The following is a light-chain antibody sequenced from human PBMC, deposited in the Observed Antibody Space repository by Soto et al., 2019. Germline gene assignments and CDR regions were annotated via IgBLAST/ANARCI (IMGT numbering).Light chain of an antibody. J-gene: IGLJ1*01. V-gene: IGLV2-14*02. CDR1: SRDIGTSNL. CDR3: SSYAGSNILYV. CDR2: EVS. Sequence: QSALTQPASVSGSPGQSITISCTGTSRDIGTSNLVSWYQQYPGKAPKLMIYEVSKRPSGVPYRFSGSKSGNTASLTVSGLQAEDEADYYCSSYAGSNILYVFGTGTKVTVL.